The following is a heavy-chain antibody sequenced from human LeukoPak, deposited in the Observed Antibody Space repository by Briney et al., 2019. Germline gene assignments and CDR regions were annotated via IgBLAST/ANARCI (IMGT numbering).Heavy chain of an antibody. J-gene: IGHJ4*02. D-gene: IGHD3-3*01. Sequence: GGSLRLSCAASGFTFSSYAMSWVRQAPGKGLEWVSAISGSGGSTYYADSVKGRFTISRDNSKNTLYLQMNSLRAEDTAVYYCAKDADPGYDFWSGYFSFDYWGQGTLVTVSS. CDR3: AKDADPGYDFWSGYFSFDY. CDR2: ISGSGGST. V-gene: IGHV3-23*01. CDR1: GFTFSSYA.